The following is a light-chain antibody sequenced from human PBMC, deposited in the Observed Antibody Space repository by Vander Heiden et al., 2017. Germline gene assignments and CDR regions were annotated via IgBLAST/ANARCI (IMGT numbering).Light chain of an antibody. CDR3: LLSYSGARPYV. V-gene: IGLV7-46*01. J-gene: IGLJ1*01. Sequence: QAVVTQAPSLTVSPGGTVTLTCGPSTGAVTSGHYPYWFQQKPGQAPRTLIYDTSNKHSWTPARFSGSLLGGKAALTLSGAQPEDEAEYYCLLSYSGARPYVFGTGTKVTVL. CDR2: DTS. CDR1: TGAVTSGHY.